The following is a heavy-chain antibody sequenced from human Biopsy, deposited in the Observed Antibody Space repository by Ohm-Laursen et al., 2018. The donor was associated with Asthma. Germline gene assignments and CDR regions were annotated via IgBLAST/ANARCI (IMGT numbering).Heavy chain of an antibody. J-gene: IGHJ1*01. CDR2: IKHDGSEK. V-gene: IGHV3-7*01. Sequence: GSLRLSCAASGFTFGDYCTSWVRQVPGKGLEWVANIKHDGSEKNHVDSLKGRFTISRDNAKNSLYLQMNSLRAEDTAVYYCARTFHFWSPYHAEHYQLWGQGTLVTVSS. CDR3: ARTFHFWSPYHAEHYQL. D-gene: IGHD3-3*02. CDR1: GFTFGDYC.